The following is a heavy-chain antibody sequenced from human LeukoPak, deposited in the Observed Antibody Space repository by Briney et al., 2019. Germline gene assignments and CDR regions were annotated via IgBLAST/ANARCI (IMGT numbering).Heavy chain of an antibody. CDR3: ARYSSGWLDAFDI. V-gene: IGHV1-69*13. CDR2: IIPIFGTA. Sequence: SVKVSCKASGGTFSNYAIIWVRQAPGQGLEWMGGIIPIFGTANYAQKFQGRVTITADESTSTAYMELSSLRSEDTAVYYCARYSSGWLDAFDIWGQGTMVTVSS. CDR1: GGTFSNYA. J-gene: IGHJ3*02. D-gene: IGHD6-19*01.